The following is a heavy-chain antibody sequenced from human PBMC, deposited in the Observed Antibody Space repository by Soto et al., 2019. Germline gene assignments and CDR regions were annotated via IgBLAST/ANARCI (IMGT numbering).Heavy chain of an antibody. CDR3: AREIHLGGTDS. V-gene: IGHV4-34*02. J-gene: IGHJ4*02. Sequence: QVRLQQWGAGLLKPSETLSVTCAVYGGSFSGYFWTWIRQSPERGLEWIGQINHSGSTNYNPSHKSLVTIAVDTSKKQFSLRLTSVTAADTAVYYCAREIHLGGTDSWGRGTPVTV. CDR2: INHSGST. D-gene: IGHD1-1*01. CDR1: GGSFSGYF.